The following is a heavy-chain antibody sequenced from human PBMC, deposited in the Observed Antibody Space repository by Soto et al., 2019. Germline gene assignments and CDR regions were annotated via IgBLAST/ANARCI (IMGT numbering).Heavy chain of an antibody. CDR2: INAGNGNT. CDR1: GYTFTSYA. Sequence: ASVKVSCKASGYTFTSYAMRWVRQAPGQRLEWMGWINAGNGNTKYSQKFQGRVTITRDTSASTAYMELSSLRSEDTAVYYCARDIPYCSSTSCPFDYWGQGTLVTVSS. V-gene: IGHV1-3*01. D-gene: IGHD2-2*01. CDR3: ARDIPYCSSTSCPFDY. J-gene: IGHJ4*02.